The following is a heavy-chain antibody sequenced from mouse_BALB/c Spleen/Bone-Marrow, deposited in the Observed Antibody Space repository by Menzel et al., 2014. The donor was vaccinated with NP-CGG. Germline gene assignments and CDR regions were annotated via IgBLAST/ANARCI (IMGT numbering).Heavy chain of an antibody. CDR3: ARDCGNYVRFAY. CDR2: IRNKANGYTT. J-gene: IGHJ3*01. CDR1: GFTFTDYY. Sequence: VQLMESGGGLVQPAGSLILSCATSGFTFTDYYMSWVRQSPGKALEWLGFIRNKANGYTTEYNASVKGRFTISRDNDQSILYLQMNTLRAEDSATYYCARDCGNYVRFAYWGQGTLVTVSA. V-gene: IGHV7-3*02. D-gene: IGHD2-1*01.